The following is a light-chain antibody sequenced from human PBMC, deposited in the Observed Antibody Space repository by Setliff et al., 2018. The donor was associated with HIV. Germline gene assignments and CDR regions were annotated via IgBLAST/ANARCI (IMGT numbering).Light chain of an antibody. CDR1: SSDVGNYNY. Sequence: QSALAQPASVSGPPGQSITISCTGISSDVGNYNYVSWYQEHPGKAPKLMIYDVSKRPSGVSNRFSGSKSGNTASLTISGLQAEDEADYHCSSYTGRSTFVFGTGTKVTV. CDR2: DVS. CDR3: SSYTGRSTFV. V-gene: IGLV2-14*01. J-gene: IGLJ1*01.